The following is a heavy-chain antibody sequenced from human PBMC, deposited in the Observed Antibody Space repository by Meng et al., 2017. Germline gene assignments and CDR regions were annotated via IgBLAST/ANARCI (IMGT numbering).Heavy chain of an antibody. D-gene: IGHD2-2*01. CDR3: ARGGVGYCSSTSCAIGDSAFDI. CDR2: INHSGGT. CDR1: GGSFSGYY. V-gene: IGHV4-34*01. Sequence: SETLSLTCAVYGGSFSGYYWSWIRQPPGKGLEWIGEINHSGGTNYNPALKSRVTISVDTSKNQFSLKLSSVTAADTAVYYCARGGVGYCSSTSCAIGDSAFDIWGQGTMVTVSS. J-gene: IGHJ3*02.